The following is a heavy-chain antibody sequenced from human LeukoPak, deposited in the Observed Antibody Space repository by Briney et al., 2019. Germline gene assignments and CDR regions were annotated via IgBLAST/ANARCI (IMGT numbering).Heavy chain of an antibody. J-gene: IGHJ5*02. V-gene: IGHV3-23*01. CDR1: GFTFSSYA. CDR2: LSGSGDTT. D-gene: IGHD3-10*01. Sequence: GGSLRLSCAASGFTFSSYAMSWVRQAPGKGLEWVSALSGSGDTTYYADSVKGRFTISRDNSKNTLYLQMNSPRAEDTAVYYCAKDQDSMVRGIIWMNNWFDPWGQGTLVTVSS. CDR3: AKDQDSMVRGIIWMNNWFDP.